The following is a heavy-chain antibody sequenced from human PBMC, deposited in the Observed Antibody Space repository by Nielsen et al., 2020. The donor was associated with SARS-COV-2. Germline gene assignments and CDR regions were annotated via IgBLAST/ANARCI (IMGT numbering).Heavy chain of an antibody. Sequence: SETLSLTCTVSGASVSSGSYHWTWIRQSPGKGLEWIGYIPFRGSANNNPSLKSRVTMSIDTSRNQFSLRLTSVTAADTAVYYCVRESLQTSRWYWFDLWGQGTLVTVSS. CDR2: IPFRGSA. V-gene: IGHV4-61*01. D-gene: IGHD4-23*01. CDR1: GASVSSGSYH. CDR3: VRESLQTSRWYWFDL. J-gene: IGHJ5*02.